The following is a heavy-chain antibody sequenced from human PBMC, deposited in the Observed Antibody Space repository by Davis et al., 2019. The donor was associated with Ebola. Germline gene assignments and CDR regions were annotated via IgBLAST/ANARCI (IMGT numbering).Heavy chain of an antibody. CDR3: ARRELRAHWFDP. CDR1: GGSISSYY. CDR2: IYYSGST. V-gene: IGHV4-59*06. J-gene: IGHJ5*02. Sequence: SETLSLTCTVSGGSISSYYWSWIRQPPGKGLEWIGYIYYSGSTYYNPSLKSRVTISVDTSKNQFSLKLSSVTAADTAVYYCARRELRAHWFDPWGQGTLVTVSS. D-gene: IGHD1-7*01.